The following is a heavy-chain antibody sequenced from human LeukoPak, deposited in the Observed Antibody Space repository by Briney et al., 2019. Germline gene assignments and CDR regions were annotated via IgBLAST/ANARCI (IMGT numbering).Heavy chain of an antibody. CDR3: ARMKGSTVRYYCMDV. Sequence: SETLSLTCAVYGGSFSGYYWSWIRQPPGKGPEWIGEINHSGSTNYNPSLKSRVTISVDTSKNQFSLKLSSVTAADTAVYYCARMKGSTVRYYCMDVWGKGTTVTVSS. CDR1: GGSFSGYY. V-gene: IGHV4-34*01. CDR2: INHSGST. J-gene: IGHJ6*03. D-gene: IGHD2-2*01.